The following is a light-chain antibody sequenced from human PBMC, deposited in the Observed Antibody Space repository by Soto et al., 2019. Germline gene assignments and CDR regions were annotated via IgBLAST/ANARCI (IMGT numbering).Light chain of an antibody. J-gene: IGKJ4*01. CDR1: QSVSSS. V-gene: IGKV3-15*01. CDR3: QQYNNWTPLT. CDR2: DAS. Sequence: EIVMTQSPATLSVSPGDRATLSCRASQSVSSSLAWYQQIPGQAPRLLIYDASTRATGIPARFGGSGSGTEFTLTISSRQSEDFGVYYCQQYNNWTPLTYGGGTKVELK.